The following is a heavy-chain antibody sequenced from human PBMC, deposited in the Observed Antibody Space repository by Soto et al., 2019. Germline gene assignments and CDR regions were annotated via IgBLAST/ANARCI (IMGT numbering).Heavy chain of an antibody. CDR3: AKGYCGGGRCYDLGNWVDS. Sequence: EVQLLESGGGLVQPGGSLRLSCAASGFTLSTYAMTWVRQAPGKGPEWVSRIGDSEGETTHYADSVKGRFTISRDNAKNPLYLQMNSLRVGDTAIYYGAKGYCGGGRCYDLGNWVDSWGQGTRVTVSS. CDR2: IGDSEGETT. CDR1: GFTLSTYA. D-gene: IGHD2-15*01. J-gene: IGHJ5*01. V-gene: IGHV3-23*01.